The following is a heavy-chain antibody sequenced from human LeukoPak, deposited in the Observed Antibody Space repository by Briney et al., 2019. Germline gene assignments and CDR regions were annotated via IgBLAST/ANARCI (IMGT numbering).Heavy chain of an antibody. CDR3: ASTSLTGYYTKFDY. Sequence: SETLSLTCTVSGYSISSGYYWGWIRQSPGKGLEWIGSIYNSGSTYYNPSLKSRITISVDTSKNQFSLRLRSVTAADTAVYYCASTSLTGYYTKFDYWGQGTLVTVSS. J-gene: IGHJ4*02. CDR1: GYSISSGYY. CDR2: IYNSGST. V-gene: IGHV4-38-2*02. D-gene: IGHD3-9*01.